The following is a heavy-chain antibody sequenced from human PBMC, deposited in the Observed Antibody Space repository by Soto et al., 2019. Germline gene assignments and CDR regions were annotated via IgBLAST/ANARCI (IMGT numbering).Heavy chain of an antibody. CDR2: INHSGST. CDR3: ARGGGIAARRWFDP. D-gene: IGHD6-6*01. Sequence: SETLSLTCAVYGGSFSGYYWSWIRQPPGKGLEWIGEINHSGSTNYNPSLKSRVTISADTSKNQFSLKLSSVTAADTAVYYCARGGGIAARRWFDPWGQGTLVTVSS. J-gene: IGHJ5*02. V-gene: IGHV4-34*01. CDR1: GGSFSGYY.